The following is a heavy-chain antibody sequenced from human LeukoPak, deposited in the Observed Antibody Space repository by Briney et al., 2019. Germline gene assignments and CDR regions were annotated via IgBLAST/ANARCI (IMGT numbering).Heavy chain of an antibody. D-gene: IGHD3-10*01. CDR3: ARDGSAGAFDI. Sequence: ASVKVSCKASGGTFSSYAISWVRQAPGQGLEWMGGIIPIFGTANYAQKFQGRVTITTDESTSTAYMELSSLRSEDTAAYYCARDGSAGAFDIWGQGTMVTVSS. CDR1: GGTFSSYA. V-gene: IGHV1-69*05. CDR2: IIPIFGTA. J-gene: IGHJ3*02.